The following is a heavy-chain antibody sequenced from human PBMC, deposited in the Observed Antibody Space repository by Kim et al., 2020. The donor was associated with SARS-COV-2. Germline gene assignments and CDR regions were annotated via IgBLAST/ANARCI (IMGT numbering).Heavy chain of an antibody. CDR1: GFTFSSYA. D-gene: IGHD3-22*01. Sequence: GGSLRLSCAASGFTFSSYAMSWVRQAPGKGLEWVSAISGSGGSTYYADSVKGRFTISRDNSKNTLYLQMNSLGAEDTAVYYCAKFTRRAYYYDSSGYSYDAFDNCGQGTMVTVSS. CDR2: ISGSGGST. V-gene: IGHV3-23*01. CDR3: AKFTRRAYYYDSSGYSYDAFDN. J-gene: IGHJ3*02.